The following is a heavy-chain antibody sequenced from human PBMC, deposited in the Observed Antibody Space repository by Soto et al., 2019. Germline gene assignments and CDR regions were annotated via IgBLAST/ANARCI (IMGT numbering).Heavy chain of an antibody. CDR3: ARDRLAAAEYNWFDP. J-gene: IGHJ5*02. Sequence: GASVKVSCKASGGTFSSYTISWVRQAPGQGLEWMGRIIPILGTANYAQKFQGRVTITADKSTSTAYMELSSLRSEDTAVYYCARDRLAAAEYNWFDPWGQGTLVTVSS. CDR1: GGTFSSYT. CDR2: IIPILGTA. V-gene: IGHV1-69*08. D-gene: IGHD6-13*01.